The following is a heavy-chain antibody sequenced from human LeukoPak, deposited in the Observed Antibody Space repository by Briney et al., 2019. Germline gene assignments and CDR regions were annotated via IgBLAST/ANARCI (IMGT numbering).Heavy chain of an antibody. Sequence: GGSLRLSCAASGFTFSTYSMNWVRQAPGKGLEWVSAISGNSGSTYYADSVKGRFTISRDTSKNTVYLQMNSLRAEDSAVYYCAKDIVVVPAGGDSFDYWGQGTLVTVTS. J-gene: IGHJ4*02. D-gene: IGHD2-2*01. CDR1: GFTFSTYS. CDR2: ISGNSGST. V-gene: IGHV3-23*01. CDR3: AKDIVVVPAGGDSFDY.